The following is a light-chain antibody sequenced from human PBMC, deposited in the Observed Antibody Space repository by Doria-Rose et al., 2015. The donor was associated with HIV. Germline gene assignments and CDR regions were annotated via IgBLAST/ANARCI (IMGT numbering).Light chain of an antibody. Sequence: IQVTQSPESLGMSLGERATLNCKSNQSLLYTSTNYLAWYQQKPGQPPKLLIYWASTRQSGVPAQFSGSGSGTDFTLTISSLEAEDVAVYYCQQYYDTPSFGPGTTVDIK. CDR1: QSLLYTSTNY. V-gene: IGKV4-1*01. CDR3: QQYYDTPS. J-gene: IGKJ3*01. CDR2: WAS.